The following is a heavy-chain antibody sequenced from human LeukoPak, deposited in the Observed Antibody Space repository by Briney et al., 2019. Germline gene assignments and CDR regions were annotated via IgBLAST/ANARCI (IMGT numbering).Heavy chain of an antibody. CDR2: IIPIFGTT. D-gene: IGHD3-22*01. CDR1: GGTFSSYA. Sequence: SVKVSCKASGGTFSSYAISWVRQAPGQGLGWMGGIIPIFGTTNYAQRFQGRVTITADESTSTAYMELSSLRSEDTAVYYCARDLHYYDSSGYSLGDAFDIWGQGTMVTVSS. V-gene: IGHV1-69*01. J-gene: IGHJ3*02. CDR3: ARDLHYYDSSGYSLGDAFDI.